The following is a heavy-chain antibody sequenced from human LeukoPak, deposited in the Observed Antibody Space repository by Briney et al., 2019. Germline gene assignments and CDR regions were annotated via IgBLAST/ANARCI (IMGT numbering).Heavy chain of an antibody. Sequence: ASVKVSCKASRGTFSSYTISWVRQAPGQGLEWMGGIIPIFGTANYAQKFQGRVTITADESTSTAYMELSSLRSEDTAVYYCARAFALGGAMVTSYWFDPWGQGTLVTVSS. CDR2: IIPIFGTA. J-gene: IGHJ5*02. CDR1: RGTFSSYT. CDR3: ARAFALGGAMVTSYWFDP. V-gene: IGHV1-69*13. D-gene: IGHD5-18*01.